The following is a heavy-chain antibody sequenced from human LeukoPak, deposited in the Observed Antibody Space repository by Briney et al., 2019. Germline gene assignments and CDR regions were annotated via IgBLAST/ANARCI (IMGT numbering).Heavy chain of an antibody. CDR2: ISPGDSDT. CDR1: GYSFLTYW. Sequence: GESLKISCKGSGYSFLTYWIGWVRQMPGKGLAWVGIISPGDSDTRYSPSFQGQVTISADKSISTAYLQWSSLKASDTAIYYCTSRHRDDYKYNSWGQGALVTVSS. V-gene: IGHV5-51*01. J-gene: IGHJ4*02. D-gene: IGHD5-24*01. CDR3: TSRHRDDYKYNS.